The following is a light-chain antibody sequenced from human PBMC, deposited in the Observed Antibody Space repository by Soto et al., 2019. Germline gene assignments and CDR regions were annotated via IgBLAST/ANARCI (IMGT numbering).Light chain of an antibody. J-gene: IGKJ1*01. CDR3: QQYNSYPWT. Sequence: EIVLTQSPGTLSLSPGERATLSCRASHSVSSSYLAWYQQKPGQAPRLLIYEASRLESGVPSRISGSGSGTEFTLTISSLQPDDFAVYYCQQYNSYPWTFGQGTKVDIK. V-gene: IGKV3-20*01. CDR1: HSVSSSY. CDR2: EAS.